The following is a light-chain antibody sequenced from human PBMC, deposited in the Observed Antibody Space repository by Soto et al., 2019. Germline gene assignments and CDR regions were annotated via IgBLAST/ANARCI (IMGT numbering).Light chain of an antibody. V-gene: IGKV3-15*01. J-gene: IGKJ5*01. CDR2: GAS. CDR3: QQYNNWPIT. Sequence: RVMTQSPDTLSVSPGERSTLSCRASQSVSSNLAWYQQKPGQAPRLLIYGASTRATGVAARFSGSGSGTEFTLTISSLQSEDFAVYYCQQYNNWPITFGQGTRLEIK. CDR1: QSVSSN.